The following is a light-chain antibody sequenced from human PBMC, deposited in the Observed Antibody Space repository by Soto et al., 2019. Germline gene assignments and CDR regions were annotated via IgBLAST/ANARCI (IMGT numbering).Light chain of an antibody. CDR3: QQYNTYPLT. J-gene: IGKJ4*01. Sequence: DIQMTQSPSTLSASVGDRVTITCRASQSISTWLAWYQQKPGKAPKLLIYKASNLEGGVPSRFSGSGSGTEFNITISSLQPDDFATYYFQQYNTYPLTFGGGTTVEIK. CDR2: KAS. V-gene: IGKV1-5*03. CDR1: QSISTW.